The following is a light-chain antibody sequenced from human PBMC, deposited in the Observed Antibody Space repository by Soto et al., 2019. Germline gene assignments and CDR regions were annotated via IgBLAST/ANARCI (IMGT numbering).Light chain of an antibody. Sequence: QSVLTQPASMSGSPGQSITISCTGTSSDVGGYNYVSWYQQHPGRAPKLMIFDVTTRPSGVSNRFSGSKSGNTASLTVSGLQAEDEADYYCSSYTSSSAYVVFGGGTKLTVL. V-gene: IGLV2-14*01. CDR1: SSDVGGYNY. CDR3: SSYTSSSAYVV. CDR2: DVT. J-gene: IGLJ2*01.